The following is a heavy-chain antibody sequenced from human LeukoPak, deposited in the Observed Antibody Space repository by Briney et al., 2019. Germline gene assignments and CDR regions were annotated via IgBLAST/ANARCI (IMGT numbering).Heavy chain of an antibody. Sequence: GSLRLSCAASGFTFRSYEMNWVRQAPGKGLEWISYISGSGFTIHYADSVKGRFTISRDNAKNSLYLQMNSLRAEDTAVYYCARGVPKTSYYYYYMDVWGKGTTVTVSS. V-gene: IGHV3-48*03. CDR1: GFTFRSYE. CDR2: ISGSGFTI. CDR3: ARGVPKTSYYYYYMDV. D-gene: IGHD4-11*01. J-gene: IGHJ6*03.